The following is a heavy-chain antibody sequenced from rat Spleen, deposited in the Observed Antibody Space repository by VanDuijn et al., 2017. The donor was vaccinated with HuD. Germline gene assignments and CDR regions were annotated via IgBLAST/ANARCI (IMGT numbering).Heavy chain of an antibody. Sequence: EVQMVESGGGLVQPGRSLKLSCAASGFTFSNYYMAWVRQAPKKGLEWVATISYDGSSTFYRDSVKGRFTVSRDIAKNTLYLQMDSLRSEDTATYYCARRHYGYTDYFDYWGQGVMVTVSS. D-gene: IGHD1-9*01. J-gene: IGHJ2*01. CDR1: GFTFSNYY. V-gene: IGHV5-7*01. CDR3: ARRHYGYTDYFDY. CDR2: ISYDGSST.